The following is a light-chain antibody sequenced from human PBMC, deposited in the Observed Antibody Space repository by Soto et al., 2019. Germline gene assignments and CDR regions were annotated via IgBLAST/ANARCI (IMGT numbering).Light chain of an antibody. CDR2: AAS. V-gene: IGKV1-9*01. Sequence: IQLTQSPSSLSASVGDRVTITCRASQGISSSLAWYQQQPGKAPKLLIYAASTWQSGVPSRFSGSRSGTDFTLTISSLQPEDFATYYCQQLKSFPLSFGGGTKVDIK. CDR1: QGISSS. J-gene: IGKJ4*01. CDR3: QQLKSFPLS.